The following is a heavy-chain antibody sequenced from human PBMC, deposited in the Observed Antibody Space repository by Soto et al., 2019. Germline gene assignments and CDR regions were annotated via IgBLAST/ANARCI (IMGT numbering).Heavy chain of an antibody. D-gene: IGHD2-15*01. CDR1: GGSISSSSYY. CDR2: IYYSGST. Sequence: SETLSLTCTVSGGSISSSSYYWGWIRQPPGKGLEWIGSIYYSGSTYYNPSLKSRVTISVDTSKNQFSLKLSSVTAADTAVYYCARKLYCSGGSCYSWGMDVWGQGTTVTVSS. J-gene: IGHJ6*02. CDR3: ARKLYCSGGSCYSWGMDV. V-gene: IGHV4-39*01.